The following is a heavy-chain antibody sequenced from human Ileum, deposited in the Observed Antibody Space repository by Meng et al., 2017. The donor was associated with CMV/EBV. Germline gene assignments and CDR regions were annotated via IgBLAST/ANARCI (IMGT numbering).Heavy chain of an antibody. CDR2: INPSGGTT. CDR1: GYTLTTYY. D-gene: IGHD6-6*01. V-gene: IGHV1-46*01. CDR3: ARALGTESIARGYGMDV. Sequence: ASVKVSCKASGYTLTTYYVHWVRQAPGQGLEWTGIINPSGGTTTYAQKFQGRVIMTRDTSTSTLYMELSSLRSEDTAAYYCARALGTESIARGYGMDVWGQGTTVTVSS. J-gene: IGHJ6*02.